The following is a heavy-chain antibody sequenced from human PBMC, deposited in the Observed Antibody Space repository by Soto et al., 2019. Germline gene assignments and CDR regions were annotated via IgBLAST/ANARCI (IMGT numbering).Heavy chain of an antibody. CDR1: GFTFSSYA. V-gene: IGHV3-23*01. CDR3: AKIVVATPD. D-gene: IGHD1-26*01. CDR2: ISGSGGST. J-gene: IGHJ4*02. Sequence: EVQLLESGGGLVQPGGSLRLSCAASGFTFSSYAMSWVRQAPGKGLEGVSAISGSGGSTYYAGSVKGRFTISRDNSKNPLYLQMNSLRAEDKAVYYGAKIVVATPDWGQGTLVTVSS.